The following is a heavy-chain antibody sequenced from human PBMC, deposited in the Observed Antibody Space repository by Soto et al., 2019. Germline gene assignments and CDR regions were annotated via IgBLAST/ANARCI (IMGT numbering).Heavy chain of an antibody. D-gene: IGHD4-17*01. J-gene: IGHJ4*02. Sequence: SETLSLTCAVSGDSVTSSNWWSWVRQPPGKGLEWIGEIYHSESTNYNPSLKSRVTMSIDKSKNQFSLKLTSVTAADTAVYFCARYDFGIFDYWGQGTLVTVSS. CDR3: ARYDFGIFDY. CDR1: GDSVTSSNW. CDR2: IYHSEST. V-gene: IGHV4-4*02.